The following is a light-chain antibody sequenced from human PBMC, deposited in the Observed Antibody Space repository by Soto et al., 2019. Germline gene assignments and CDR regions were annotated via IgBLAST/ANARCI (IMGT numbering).Light chain of an antibody. CDR3: QQYCDRPRT. CDR2: DAS. J-gene: IGKJ1*01. Sequence: EVVLTQSPATLSVSPGDRATLSCRASQYIGSAVAWYHQRSGQAPRLLIFDASIRVPTTPARFSGSVSGTEFILTISSLESEDFAVYFCQQYCDRPRTFGQGTKVEIK. V-gene: IGKV3-15*01. CDR1: QYIGSA.